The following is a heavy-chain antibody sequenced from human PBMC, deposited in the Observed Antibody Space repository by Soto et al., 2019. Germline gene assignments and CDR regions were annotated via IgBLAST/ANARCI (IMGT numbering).Heavy chain of an antibody. Sequence: SETLSLTGTASGGSISSSSYYCGWIRQPPGKVLESVGSIYYSGSTYYNPSLKSRVTISVYTSKNQFSLKLSSVTAADTALYYCACYHFWSGYYDYWGQGTLVTVSS. CDR1: GGSISSSSYY. J-gene: IGHJ4*02. D-gene: IGHD3-3*01. CDR3: ACYHFWSGYYDY. CDR2: IYYSGST. V-gene: IGHV4-39*01.